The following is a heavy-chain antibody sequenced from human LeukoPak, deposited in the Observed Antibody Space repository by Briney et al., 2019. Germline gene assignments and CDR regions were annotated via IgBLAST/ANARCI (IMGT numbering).Heavy chain of an antibody. J-gene: IGHJ4*02. V-gene: IGHV1-46*01. CDR1: GYTLTSYY. Sequence: ASVKVSCKASGYTLTSYYMHWVRQAPGQGLEWMGIINPSGGRTTYTQKFQGRVTMTRDTSTSTFYMELGSLRSEDTAMYYCARGLEFRDFDYWGQGTLVTVSS. CDR3: ARGLEFRDFDY. D-gene: IGHD3-10*01. CDR2: INPSGGRT.